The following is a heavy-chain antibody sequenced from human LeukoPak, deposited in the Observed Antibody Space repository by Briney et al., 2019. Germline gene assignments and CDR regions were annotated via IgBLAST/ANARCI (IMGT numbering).Heavy chain of an antibody. J-gene: IGHJ4*02. CDR2: ISGSGGST. Sequence: PGGSLRLSCAASGFTFDDYAMSWVRQAPGKGLEWVSAISGSGGSTYYADSVKGRFTISRDNSKNTLYLQMNSLRAEDTAVYYCAKSYYYGSGSYYNFDYWGQGTLVTVSS. D-gene: IGHD3-10*01. CDR3: AKSYYYGSGSYYNFDY. V-gene: IGHV3-23*01. CDR1: GFTFDDYA.